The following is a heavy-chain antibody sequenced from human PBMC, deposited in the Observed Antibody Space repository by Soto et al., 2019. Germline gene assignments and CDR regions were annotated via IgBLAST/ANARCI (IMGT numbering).Heavy chain of an antibody. V-gene: IGHV3-74*01. CDR1: GFAVETYA. CDR3: IKSEHIYEH. D-gene: IGHD3-16*01. Sequence: EVQLVESGGGLVQPGGSLRLSCAASGFAVETYAMHWVRQTAGKGLEWVSRIDSDGGATAYADSVRGRFSISRDNAKNTLYLQMNSLRADDTAVYYCIKSEHIYEHWGQGTVVNVSS. CDR2: IDSDGGAT. J-gene: IGHJ4*01.